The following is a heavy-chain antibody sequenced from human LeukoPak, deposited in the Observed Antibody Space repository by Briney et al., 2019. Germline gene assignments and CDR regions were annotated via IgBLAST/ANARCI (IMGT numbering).Heavy chain of an antibody. V-gene: IGHV4-4*02. CDR2: IHHSGRT. D-gene: IGHD5-12*01. CDR3: AREPGYSGYFGY. Sequence: SGTLSLTCAVSGGSISSSNWWNWVRQPPGKGLEWIGEIHHSGRTNYNPPLKSRVTISVDKSKNQFSLKLSSVTAADTAVYYCAREPGYSGYFGYWGQGTLVTVSS. J-gene: IGHJ4*02. CDR1: GGSISSSNW.